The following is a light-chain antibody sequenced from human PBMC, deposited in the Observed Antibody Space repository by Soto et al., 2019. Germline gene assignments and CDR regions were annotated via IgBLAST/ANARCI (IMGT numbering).Light chain of an antibody. CDR2: GAS. V-gene: IGKV3-15*01. Sequence: IEMLQSAATLSLSPGEKAALSCMASQSISNTFAWFQQKPVQVPRLLIYGASNRATGVSARFSGSGSGTEFTLTISCLQSEDFATYYCQQYYSYLWTFGQGTEV. CDR1: QSISNT. CDR3: QQYYSYLWT. J-gene: IGKJ1*01.